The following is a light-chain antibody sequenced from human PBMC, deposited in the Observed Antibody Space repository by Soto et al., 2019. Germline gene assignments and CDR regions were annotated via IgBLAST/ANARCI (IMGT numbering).Light chain of an antibody. Sequence: QSALTQPPSPSESFGQSVTISCTGTSSDIDGYNYVSWYQQHPGKAHKLMIYEVSERPSGVPDRFSGSKSGNTASLTVSGLQADDEADYYCSSYSGTNYHYVFGTGTKVTVL. CDR3: SSYSGTNYHYV. CDR1: SSDIDGYNY. J-gene: IGLJ1*01. V-gene: IGLV2-8*01. CDR2: EVS.